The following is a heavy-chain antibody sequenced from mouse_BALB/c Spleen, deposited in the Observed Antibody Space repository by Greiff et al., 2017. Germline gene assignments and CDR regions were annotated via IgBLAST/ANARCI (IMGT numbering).Heavy chain of an antibody. CDR2: IYPYNGGT. Sequence: EVQLQQSGPELVKPGASVKISCKASGYTFTDYNMHWVKQSHGKSLEWIGYIYPYNGGTGYNQKFKSKATLTVDNSSSTAYMELRSLTSEDSAVYYCADGNYVEGAMDYWGQGTSVTVSS. V-gene: IGHV1S29*02. J-gene: IGHJ4*01. CDR1: GYTFTDYN. CDR3: ADGNYVEGAMDY. D-gene: IGHD2-1*01.